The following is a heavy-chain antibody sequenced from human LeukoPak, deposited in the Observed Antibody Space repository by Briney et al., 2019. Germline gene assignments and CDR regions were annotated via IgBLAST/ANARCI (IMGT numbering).Heavy chain of an antibody. CDR3: ARENTGSYREFDY. D-gene: IGHD1-26*01. V-gene: IGHV4-4*07. CDR1: GGSISSYY. J-gene: IGHJ4*02. Sequence: PSEALSLTCTVSGGSISSYYWSWIRQPAGKGLEWIGRIYTGGSTNYNPSLKSRVTMSVDSSNNQFSLKLSSVTAADTAVYYCARENTGSYREFDYWGQGTLVTVSS. CDR2: IYTGGST.